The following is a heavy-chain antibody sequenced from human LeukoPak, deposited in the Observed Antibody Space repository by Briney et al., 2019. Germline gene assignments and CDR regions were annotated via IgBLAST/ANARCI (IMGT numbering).Heavy chain of an antibody. V-gene: IGHV4-4*07. CDR1: GGSISSYY. Sequence: PSETLPLTCTVSGGSISSYYWSWIRQPAGKGLEWIGRIYTSGSTNYNPSLKSRVTMSVDTSKNQFSLKLSSVTAADTAVYYCARDQGYYYDSSGLSRFDYWGQGTLVTVSS. CDR3: ARDQGYYYDSSGLSRFDY. J-gene: IGHJ4*02. D-gene: IGHD3-22*01. CDR2: IYTSGST.